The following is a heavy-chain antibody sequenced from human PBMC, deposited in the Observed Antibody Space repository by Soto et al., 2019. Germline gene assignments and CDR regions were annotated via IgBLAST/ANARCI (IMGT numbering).Heavy chain of an antibody. CDR3: ARGGPKDIVVVPAALQPPYNWFDP. V-gene: IGHV4-59*12. CDR2: IYYSGST. J-gene: IGHJ5*02. CDR1: GGSISSYY. D-gene: IGHD2-2*01. Sequence: PSETLSLTCTVSGGSISSYYWSWIRQPPGKGLEWIGYIYYSGSTNYNPSLKSRVTISVDTSKNQFSLKLSSVTAADTAVYYCARGGPKDIVVVPAALQPPYNWFDPWGQGTLVTVSS.